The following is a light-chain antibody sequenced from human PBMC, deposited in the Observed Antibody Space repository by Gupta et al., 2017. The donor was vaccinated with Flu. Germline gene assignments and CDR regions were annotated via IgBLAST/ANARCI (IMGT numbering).Light chain of an antibody. V-gene: IGKV1-39*01. J-gene: IGKJ1*01. CDR3: QQSFSIPQT. CDR2: GAS. CDR1: QCIRNY. Sequence: DIQLTQSPSSLYASLGDRITITSLASQCIRNYLNWYQQKPGKAPKLLIYGASSLQSEVPSRFSGSGSGTDFTLTISGLQPADFATYYCQQSFSIPQTFGPGTKVEIK.